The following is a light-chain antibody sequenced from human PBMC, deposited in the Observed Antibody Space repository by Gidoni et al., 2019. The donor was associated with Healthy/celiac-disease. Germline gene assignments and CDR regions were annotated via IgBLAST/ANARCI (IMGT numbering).Light chain of an antibody. CDR2: DAS. J-gene: IGKJ3*01. CDR3: QQRSNWEFT. CDR1: QRVSSY. Sequence: EIVLTQSPATLSLSPGERATLSCRASQRVSSYLAWYQQKPGQAPSLLIYDASNRATGIPARFSGSGSGTDFTLTISSLEPEDFAVYYCQQRSNWEFTFGPGTKVDIK. V-gene: IGKV3-11*01.